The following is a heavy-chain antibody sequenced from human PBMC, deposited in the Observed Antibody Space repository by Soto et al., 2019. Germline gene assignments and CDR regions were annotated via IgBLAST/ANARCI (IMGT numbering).Heavy chain of an antibody. CDR1: GFTFSSYS. Sequence: GGSLRLSCAASGFTFSSYSMNWVRQAPGKGLVWVSRINSDGSSTSYADSVKGRFTISRDNAKNTLYLQMNSLRAEDTAVYYCARDLSDYYGSGSYYKPLYYYYGMDVWGQGTTVTVSS. CDR3: ARDLSDYYGSGSYYKPLYYYYGMDV. CDR2: INSDGSST. V-gene: IGHV3-74*01. J-gene: IGHJ6*02. D-gene: IGHD3-10*01.